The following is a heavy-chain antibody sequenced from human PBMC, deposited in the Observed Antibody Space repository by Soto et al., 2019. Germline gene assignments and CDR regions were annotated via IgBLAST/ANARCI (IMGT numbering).Heavy chain of an antibody. V-gene: IGHV1-18*01. Sequence: ASVKVSCKASGYTFTSYGISWVRQAPGQGLEWKGWISAYNGNTNYAQKLQGRVTMTTDTSTSTAYMELRSLRSDDTAVYYCARVTGIRFLEWLLSDYYYYMDVWGKGTTVTVSS. CDR3: ARVTGIRFLEWLLSDYYYYMDV. CDR1: GYTFTSYG. CDR2: ISAYNGNT. D-gene: IGHD3-3*01. J-gene: IGHJ6*03.